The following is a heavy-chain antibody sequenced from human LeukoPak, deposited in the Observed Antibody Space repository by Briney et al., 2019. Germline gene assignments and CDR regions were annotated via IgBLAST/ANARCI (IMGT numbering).Heavy chain of an antibody. Sequence: SETLSLTCAVYGGSVSGFYWSWIRQPPGKGLEWIGEISHSGRTNYNPSLKSRVTISVDTSKNQFSLRLSSVTAADTAVYYCARYCSGRTCYSFDYWSQGSLVTVSS. CDR1: GGSVSGFY. CDR3: ARYCSGRTCYSFDY. D-gene: IGHD2-15*01. V-gene: IGHV4-34*01. CDR2: ISHSGRT. J-gene: IGHJ4*02.